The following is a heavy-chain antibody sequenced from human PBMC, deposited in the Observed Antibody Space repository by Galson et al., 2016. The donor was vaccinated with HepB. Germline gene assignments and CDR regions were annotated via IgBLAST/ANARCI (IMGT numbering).Heavy chain of an antibody. D-gene: IGHD3-3*01. CDR1: GFTISHYA. CDR2: ISYDGSNQ. J-gene: IGHJ4*02. Sequence: SLRLSCAASGFTISHYAVHWVRQAPGKGLEWVAVISYDGSNQYYADSVKGRFTISRDNSKTTVYLQMNSLRVEDTAVYYCARDRGGVLEWFNFDSWGQGTLVTVSS. CDR3: ARDRGGVLEWFNFDS. V-gene: IGHV3-30*04.